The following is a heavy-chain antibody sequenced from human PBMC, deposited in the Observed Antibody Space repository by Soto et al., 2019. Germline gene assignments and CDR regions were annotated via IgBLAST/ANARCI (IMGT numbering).Heavy chain of an antibody. CDR3: ARVLVHGYSDY. CDR1: GGSISPYY. V-gene: IGHV4-59*01. J-gene: IGHJ4*02. Sequence: NPSETLSLTCAVSGGSISPYYWTWIRQPPGKGLEFLGHIHYSGSTKYSPSLESRLTISVDRSKNQFSLQLTSVSAADTAVYYCARVLVHGYSDYWGQGALVTVSS. CDR2: IHYSGST.